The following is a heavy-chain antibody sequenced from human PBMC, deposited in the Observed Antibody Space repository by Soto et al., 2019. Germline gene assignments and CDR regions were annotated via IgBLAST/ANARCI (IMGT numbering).Heavy chain of an antibody. Sequence: SETLSLTCTVSGGSISSYCWSWIRQPPGKGLEWIGYIYYSGSTNYNPSLKTRVTISVDTSKNQFSLKLSSVTAADTAVYYCARLVWSYGTWFDPWGQGTLVTVSS. CDR1: GGSISSYC. CDR2: IYYSGST. D-gene: IGHD5-18*01. CDR3: ARLVWSYGTWFDP. V-gene: IGHV4-59*08. J-gene: IGHJ5*02.